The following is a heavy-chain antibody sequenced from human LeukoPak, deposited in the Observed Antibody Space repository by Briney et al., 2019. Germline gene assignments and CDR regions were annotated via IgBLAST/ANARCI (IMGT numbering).Heavy chain of an antibody. V-gene: IGHV3-30*02. D-gene: IGHD6-19*01. CDR3: AKTPSGSGWFHY. Sequence: PGGSLRLSCAASGYTFSSHGMHWVRQAPAKRLEGVAFIRYDGSGESYVDSEKGRFTISRENSKNTLYLQMSSLRAEDTAVYYCAKTPSGSGWFHYWGQGTLVTVSS. J-gene: IGHJ4*02. CDR1: GYTFSSHG. CDR2: IRYDGSGE.